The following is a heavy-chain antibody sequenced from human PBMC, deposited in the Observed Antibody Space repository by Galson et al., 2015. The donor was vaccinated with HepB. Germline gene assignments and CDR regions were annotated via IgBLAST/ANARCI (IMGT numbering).Heavy chain of an antibody. J-gene: IGHJ4*02. Sequence: SLRLSCAASGFTFTMYWMSWVRQAPGKGLEWVANIKEDGSEKYYVDSVKGRFTISRDNAKNSLYLQMNSLRAEDTAVYYCARDPGMAAAGPDYWGQGTLVTVSS. CDR2: IKEDGSEK. CDR1: GFTFTMYW. D-gene: IGHD6-25*01. V-gene: IGHV3-7*01. CDR3: ARDPGMAAAGPDY.